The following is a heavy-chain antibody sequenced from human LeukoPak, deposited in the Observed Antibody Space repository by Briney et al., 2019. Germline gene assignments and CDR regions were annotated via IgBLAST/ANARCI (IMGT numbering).Heavy chain of an antibody. D-gene: IGHD1/OR15-1a*01. CDR1: GFTFSGYA. V-gene: IGHV3-30*04. J-gene: IGHJ4*02. CDR3: TLTTFGVVYCFDY. CDR2: ISYDGINQ. Sequence: PGGSLRLSCATSGFTFSGYAMHWVRQAPGKGLEWVALISYDGINQYYADSVKGRFIISRDNSKNTLYLQLNSLRLEDTAVYYCTLTTFGVVYCFDYWGQGTLVTVSS.